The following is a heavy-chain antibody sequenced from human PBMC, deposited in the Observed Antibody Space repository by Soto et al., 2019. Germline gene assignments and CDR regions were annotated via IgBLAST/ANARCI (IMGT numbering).Heavy chain of an antibody. CDR1: GGTFSSYA. J-gene: IGHJ6*02. Sequence: SVKVSCKASGGTFSSYAISWVRQAPGQGLEWMGGIIPIFGTANYAQKFQGRVTITADKSTSTAYMELSSLRSEDTAVYYCARDRNKLLGYCSGGSCRYYYYGMDVWGQGTTVTVSS. CDR3: ARDRNKLLGYCSGGSCRYYYYGMDV. CDR2: IIPIFGTA. D-gene: IGHD2-15*01. V-gene: IGHV1-69*06.